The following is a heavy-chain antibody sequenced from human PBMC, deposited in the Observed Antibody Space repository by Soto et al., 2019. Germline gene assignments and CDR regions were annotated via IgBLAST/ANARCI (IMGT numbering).Heavy chain of an antibody. Sequence: EVQLVESGGGLVQPGGSLKLSCAASGFSFSDSVMHWVRQASGKGLEWVGRIRSKGNNYATAYAASMNGRFTISRDDSKSTTYLQRSSLKTEDTAVYYCTSHGDFIGWLPGHWGPGTLVTVSS. CDR1: GFSFSDSV. CDR3: TSHGDFIGWLPGH. V-gene: IGHV3-73*02. CDR2: IRSKGNNYAT. J-gene: IGHJ4*02. D-gene: IGHD6-19*01.